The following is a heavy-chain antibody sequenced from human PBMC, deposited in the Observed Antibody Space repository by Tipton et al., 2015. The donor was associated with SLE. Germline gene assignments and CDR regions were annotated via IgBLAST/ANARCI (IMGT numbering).Heavy chain of an antibody. CDR3: ASQTGGLDY. V-gene: IGHV1-46*01. CDR1: GYTFTSYY. CDR2: INPSGGST. J-gene: IGHJ4*02. Sequence: QVQLVQSGAEVKKPGASVKVSCKASGYTFTSYYMHWVRQAPGQGLEWMGIINPSGGSTSYAQKFQGRVTMTRDTSTSTVYMELNSLRSDDTAVYYCASQTGGLDYWGQGTLVTVSS. D-gene: IGHD7-27*01.